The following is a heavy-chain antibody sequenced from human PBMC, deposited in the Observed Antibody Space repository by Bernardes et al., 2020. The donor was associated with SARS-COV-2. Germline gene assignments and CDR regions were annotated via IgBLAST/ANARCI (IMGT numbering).Heavy chain of an antibody. V-gene: IGHV4-34*01. J-gene: IGHJ4*02. CDR1: GGSFSGYY. CDR2: INHSGST. Sequence: SETLSLTCAVYGGSFSGYYWSWIRQPPGKGLEWIGEINHSGSTNYNPSLKSRVTISVDTSKNQFSLKLSSVTAADTAVYYCAVWSSGHRYYFDYWGQGTLVTVSS. D-gene: IGHD3-22*01. CDR3: AVWSSGHRYYFDY.